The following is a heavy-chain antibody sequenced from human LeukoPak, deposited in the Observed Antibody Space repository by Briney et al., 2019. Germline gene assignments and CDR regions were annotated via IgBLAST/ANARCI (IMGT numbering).Heavy chain of an antibody. D-gene: IGHD3-22*01. CDR1: GFTFSSYA. J-gene: IGHJ4*02. CDR2: ISGSGGST. CDR3: AKGKYWDSSGYYVCDY. Sequence: GGSLRLSCAASGFTFSSYAMSWVRQAPGKGLGWVSAISGSGGSTYYADSVKGRFTISRDNSKNTLYLQMNSLRAEDTAVYYCAKGKYWDSSGYYVCDYWGQGTLVTVSS. V-gene: IGHV3-23*01.